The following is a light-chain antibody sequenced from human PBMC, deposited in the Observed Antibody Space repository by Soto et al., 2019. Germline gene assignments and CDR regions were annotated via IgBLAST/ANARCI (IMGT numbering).Light chain of an antibody. CDR2: NAS. CDR1: QSVTTK. Sequence: EIVMTQSPAILSLSPGETATLSCRASQSVTTKLAWYQQRPGQTPRLLIYNASTRATAVPARFSGGGSVTEFSLTISSLQSDDFGVYYCHQYNTWPPRFTFGPGTNVDIK. V-gene: IGKV3-15*01. CDR3: HQYNTWPPRFT. J-gene: IGKJ3*01.